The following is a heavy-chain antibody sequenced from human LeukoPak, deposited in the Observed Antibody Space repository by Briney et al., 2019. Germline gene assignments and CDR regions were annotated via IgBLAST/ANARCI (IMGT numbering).Heavy chain of an antibody. CDR1: GFTFSNYW. CDR2: INEDGSQI. CDR3: ARDATRGGDFDY. D-gene: IGHD3-16*01. J-gene: IGHJ4*02. V-gene: IGHV3-7*01. Sequence: GGSLRLSCAASGFTFSNYWMSWVRQAPGKGLEWVANINEDGSQIYYVGSVKGRFTVSRDNARDSLYLQMTSLRVEDTAIYYCARDATRGGDFDYWGQGTLVTVSS.